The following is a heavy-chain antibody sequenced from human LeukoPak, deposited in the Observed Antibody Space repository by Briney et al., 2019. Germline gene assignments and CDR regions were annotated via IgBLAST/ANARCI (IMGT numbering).Heavy chain of an antibody. Sequence: GGSLRLSCTASEFTFSYYWMTWVRQAPGKGLEWVSAISGSGGSTYYADSVKGRFTISRDNSKNTLYLQMNSLRADDTAVYYCAKSSLAHQGYYYGMDVWGQGTTVTVSS. CDR1: EFTFSYYW. J-gene: IGHJ6*02. CDR3: AKSSLAHQGYYYGMDV. CDR2: ISGSGGST. V-gene: IGHV3-23*01.